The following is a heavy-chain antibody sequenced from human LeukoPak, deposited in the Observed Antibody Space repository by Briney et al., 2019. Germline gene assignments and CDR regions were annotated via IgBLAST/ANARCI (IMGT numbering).Heavy chain of an antibody. J-gene: IGHJ6*03. V-gene: IGHV1-2*02. Sequence: ASVKVSCKASGYTFTGYYMHWVRQAPGQGLEWMGWINPNSGGTNYAQKFQGRVTMTRDMSTSTVYMELSSLRSEDTAVYYCASSTAMAPGTYYYYYYMDVWGKGTTVTVSS. CDR1: GYTFTGYY. CDR3: ASSTAMAPGTYYYYYYMDV. CDR2: INPNSGGT. D-gene: IGHD5-18*01.